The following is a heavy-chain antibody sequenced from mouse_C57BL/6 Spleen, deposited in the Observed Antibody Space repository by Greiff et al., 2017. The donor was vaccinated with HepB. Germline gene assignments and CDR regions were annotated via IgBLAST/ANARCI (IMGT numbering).Heavy chain of an antibody. J-gene: IGHJ3*01. CDR2: IDPTDSET. Sequence: QVQLQQSGAELVRPGSSVKLSCKASGYTFTSYWMHWVKQRPIQGLEWIGNIDPTDSETHYNQKFKDKATLTVDKSSSTAYMQLSSLTSEDSAVYYCARGGSSSGWFAYWGQGTLVTVSA. V-gene: IGHV1-52*01. CDR1: GYTFTSYW. D-gene: IGHD1-1*01. CDR3: ARGGSSSGWFAY.